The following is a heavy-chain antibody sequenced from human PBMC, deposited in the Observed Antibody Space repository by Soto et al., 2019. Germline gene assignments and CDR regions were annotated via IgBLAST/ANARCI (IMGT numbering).Heavy chain of an antibody. CDR2: ITSSSSVI. CDR1: GLSFINYN. V-gene: IGHV3-48*04. CDR3: VARDAFDI. J-gene: IGHJ3*02. Sequence: GGSLRLSFAASGLSFINYNINWVRQAPGKGLEWVSYITSSSSVIHYADSVRGRFTISRDNAKNLLYLQMNSLRAEDAAVYYCVARDAFDIWGQGTMVTVSS.